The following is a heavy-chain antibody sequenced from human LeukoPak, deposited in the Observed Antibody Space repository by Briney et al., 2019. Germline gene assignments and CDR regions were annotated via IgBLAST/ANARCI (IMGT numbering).Heavy chain of an antibody. CDR1: GYTFTCYY. CDR3: ARSFKGLEWLLYRSFYYYMDV. J-gene: IGHJ6*03. CDR2: INPNSGGT. D-gene: IGHD3-3*01. V-gene: IGHV1-2*02. Sequence: GASVKVSCKASGYTFTCYYMHWVRQAPAQGLEWMGWINPNSGGTNYAQKFQGRVTMTRDTSISIAYMELSRLRSDDTAVYYCARSFKGLEWLLYRSFYYYMDVWGKGTTVTVSS.